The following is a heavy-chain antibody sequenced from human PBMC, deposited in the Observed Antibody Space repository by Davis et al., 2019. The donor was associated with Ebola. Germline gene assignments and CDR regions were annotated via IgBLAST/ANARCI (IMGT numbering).Heavy chain of an antibody. J-gene: IGHJ4*02. Sequence: KVSCKGSGYNFPNFWIGWVRQMPGKGLEWMGIIHPGDSDTRYSPSFQGQVMISADKSINNAYLQWSSLRASDTAMYYCARQKSWGSSWYLAYWGQGTLVTVSS. CDR2: IHPGDSDT. CDR3: ARQKSWGSSWYLAY. CDR1: GYNFPNFW. D-gene: IGHD6-13*01. V-gene: IGHV5-51*01.